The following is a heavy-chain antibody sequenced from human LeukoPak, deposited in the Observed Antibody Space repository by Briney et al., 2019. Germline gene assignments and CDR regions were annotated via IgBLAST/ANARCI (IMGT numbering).Heavy chain of an antibody. V-gene: IGHV3-23*01. CDR3: AKRIQSAMAMGY. CDR1: GFTFSNYA. CDR2: ISGSGGST. Sequence: GGSLRLSCAASGFTFSNYALSWVRQAPGKGLEWVSDISGSGGSTYYADSVKGRFTISRDNPKNTMYLQMNSLRAEDTAVYYCAKRIQSAMAMGYWGQGTLVTVSS. D-gene: IGHD5-18*01. J-gene: IGHJ4*02.